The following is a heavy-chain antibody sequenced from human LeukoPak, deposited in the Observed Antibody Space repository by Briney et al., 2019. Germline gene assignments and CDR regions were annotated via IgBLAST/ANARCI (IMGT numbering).Heavy chain of an antibody. CDR2: ISSNGGST. D-gene: IGHD1-26*01. J-gene: IGHJ4*02. CDR3: ARVSDGGSYFGY. CDR1: GFTFSSYA. Sequence: PGGSLRLSCAASGFTFSSYAMHWVRPAPGKGLEYVSAISSNGGSTYYANSVKGRFTISRDNSKNTLYLQMGSLRAEDMAVYYCARVSDGGSYFGYWGQGTLVTVSS. V-gene: IGHV3-64*01.